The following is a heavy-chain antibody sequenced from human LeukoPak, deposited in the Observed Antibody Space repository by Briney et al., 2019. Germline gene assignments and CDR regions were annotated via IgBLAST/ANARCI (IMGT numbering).Heavy chain of an antibody. Sequence: GGSLRLSCSASGFTFSSYGMHWVRQAPGKGLVWVAFIRYDGSDKYYAESVKGRFTISRDNSKNTLYLQMNSLRAEDTAVYYCARDRVKSDYDSSDYKYWGQGTLVTVSS. CDR1: GFTFSSYG. CDR3: ARDRVKSDYDSSDYKY. D-gene: IGHD3-22*01. V-gene: IGHV3-30*02. J-gene: IGHJ4*02. CDR2: IRYDGSDK.